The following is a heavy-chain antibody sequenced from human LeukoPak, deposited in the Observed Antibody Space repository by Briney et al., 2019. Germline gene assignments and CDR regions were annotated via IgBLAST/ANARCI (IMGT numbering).Heavy chain of an antibody. V-gene: IGHV4-39*07. CDR2: IYYSGST. D-gene: IGHD7-27*01. CDR3: ARETYVGMGDY. CDR1: GGSISSSSYY. Sequence: SETLSLTCTVSGGSISSSSYYWGWIRQPPGKGLEWIGSIYYSGSTYYNPSLKSRVTISVDTSKNQFSLKLSSVTAADTAVYYCARETYVGMGDYWGQGTLVTVSS. J-gene: IGHJ4*02.